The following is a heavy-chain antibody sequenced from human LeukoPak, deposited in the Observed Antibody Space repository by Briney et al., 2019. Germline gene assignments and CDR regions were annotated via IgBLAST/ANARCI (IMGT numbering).Heavy chain of an antibody. D-gene: IGHD2/OR15-2a*01. CDR2: IKQDGSER. J-gene: IGHJ4*02. Sequence: GGSLRLLCAASGFSFSSYWMSWVRQAPGKGLEWVANIKQDGSERFYVDSVKGRFTISRDNAKNLLYLQMNSLRAEDTAVYHCARDNSYDVLSTFDYWGQGSLVSVSS. V-gene: IGHV3-7*01. CDR1: GFSFSSYW. CDR3: ARDNSYDVLSTFDY.